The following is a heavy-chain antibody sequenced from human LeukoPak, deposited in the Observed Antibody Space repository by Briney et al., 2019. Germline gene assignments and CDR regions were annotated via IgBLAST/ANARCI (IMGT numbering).Heavy chain of an antibody. Sequence: QPGRSLRLSCAASGFTFDDYAMHWVRQAPGKGLEWVSGISWNSGSIGYADSVKGRFTISRDNAKNSLYLQMNSLRAEVTALYYCAKEALRSGAFDIWGQGTMVTVSS. CDR1: GFTFDDYA. V-gene: IGHV3-9*01. D-gene: IGHD3-10*01. CDR3: AKEALRSGAFDI. CDR2: ISWNSGSI. J-gene: IGHJ3*02.